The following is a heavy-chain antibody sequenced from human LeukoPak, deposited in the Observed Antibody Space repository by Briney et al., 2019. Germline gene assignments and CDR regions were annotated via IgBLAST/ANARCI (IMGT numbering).Heavy chain of an antibody. J-gene: IGHJ4*02. Sequence: ASVMVSCKASGYTCTSYGISWVRHAPGQGLEWMGWISAYNGNTNYAQKLQGRVTMTTDTSTSSAYMELRSLRSDDTAVYYCARGPTMYSSGWYGDYWGQGTLVTVSS. CDR2: ISAYNGNT. V-gene: IGHV1-18*01. D-gene: IGHD6-19*01. CDR1: GYTCTSYG. CDR3: ARGPTMYSSGWYGDY.